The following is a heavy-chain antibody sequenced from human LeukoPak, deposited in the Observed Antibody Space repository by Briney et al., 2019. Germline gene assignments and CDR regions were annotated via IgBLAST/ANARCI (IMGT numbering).Heavy chain of an antibody. CDR3: AKDVGKWESLHFFDY. CDR2: ISYDGSNK. Sequence: GGSLRLSCAASGFTFSSYGMHWVRQAPGKGLEWVAVISYDGSNKYYADSVKGRFTISRDNSKNTLYLQMNSLRAEDTAVYYCAKDVGKWESLHFFDYWGQGTLVTVSS. D-gene: IGHD1-26*01. V-gene: IGHV3-30*18. J-gene: IGHJ4*02. CDR1: GFTFSSYG.